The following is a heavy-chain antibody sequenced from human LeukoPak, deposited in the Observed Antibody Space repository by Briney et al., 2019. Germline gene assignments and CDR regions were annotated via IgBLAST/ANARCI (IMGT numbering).Heavy chain of an antibody. Sequence: PGGSLRLSCAASGFTFGSYAMGWVRQAPGKGLEWVSAISSSGASKYYADSVKGRFTISRDNAKNSLFLQMNSLRAEDTAVYYCARRVPNQVITDYFDYWGQGTLVTVSS. V-gene: IGHV3-23*01. D-gene: IGHD3-16*01. CDR3: ARRVPNQVITDYFDY. J-gene: IGHJ4*02. CDR1: GFTFGSYA. CDR2: ISSSGASK.